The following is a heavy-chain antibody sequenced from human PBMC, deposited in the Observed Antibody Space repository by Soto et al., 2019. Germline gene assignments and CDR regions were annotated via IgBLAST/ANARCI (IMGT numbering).Heavy chain of an antibody. CDR1: GGSISSYY. CDR2: IYYSGST. J-gene: IGHJ6*02. Sequence: SETLSLTCTVSGGSISSYYWSWIRQPPGKGLEWIGYIYYSGSTNYNPSLKSRVTISVDTSKNQFSLKLSSVTAADTAVYYCARETIAAAGRWYYYYGMDVWGQGTTVTVSS. CDR3: ARETIAAAGRWYYYYGMDV. V-gene: IGHV4-59*01. D-gene: IGHD6-13*01.